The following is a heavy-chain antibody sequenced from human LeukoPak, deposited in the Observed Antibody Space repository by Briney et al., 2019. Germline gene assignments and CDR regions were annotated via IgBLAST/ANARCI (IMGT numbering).Heavy chain of an antibody. CDR2: IYNNGDT. CDR1: GFTVSTNY. CDR3: ARDSSSWYANWYFDL. D-gene: IGHD6-13*01. J-gene: IGHJ2*01. Sequence: PGGSLRLSCAASGFTVSTNYMSWVRQAPGKGLEWVSVIYNNGDTYYPDSVKGRFTISRDNSKNTLYLQMNSLRAEDTAVYYCARDSSSWYANWYFDLWGRGTLVTVSS. V-gene: IGHV3-53*01.